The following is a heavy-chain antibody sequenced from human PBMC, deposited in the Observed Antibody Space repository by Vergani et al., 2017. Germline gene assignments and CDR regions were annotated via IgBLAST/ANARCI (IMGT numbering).Heavy chain of an antibody. Sequence: QVQLAQSGADLKKSGASVKVSCRASGYVFTDYYIHWVRQAPGQGLEWLGWLNPNSGGKTYAQKFQGRGTMTRDTSITTAYMELTRLTSDDTAVYLCARGGGIYESGGYYYCMDVWGQGTTVTVSS. CDR1: GYVFTDYY. D-gene: IGHD3-16*01. CDR3: ARGGGIYESGGYYYCMDV. V-gene: IGHV1-2*02. CDR2: LNPNSGGK. J-gene: IGHJ6*02.